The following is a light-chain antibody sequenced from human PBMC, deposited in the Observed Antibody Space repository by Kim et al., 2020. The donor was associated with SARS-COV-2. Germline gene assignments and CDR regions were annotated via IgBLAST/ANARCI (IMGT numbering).Light chain of an antibody. V-gene: IGLV2-14*03. J-gene: IGLJ2*01. CDR3: SSYTSSSTSVV. CDR2: DVS. CDR1: SSDVGGHNY. Sequence: SITITCTGTSSDVGGHNYVSWYQQHPGKAPNLMIYDVSYRPSGVSNRFSGSKSGNTASLTISGLQAEDEADYYCSSYTSSSTSVVFGGGTQLTVL.